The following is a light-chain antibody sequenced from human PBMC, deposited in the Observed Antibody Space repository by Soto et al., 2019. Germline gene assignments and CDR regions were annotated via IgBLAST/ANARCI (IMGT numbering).Light chain of an antibody. CDR3: QQYGSSPIFT. CDR1: QSVSSSY. CDR2: GAS. J-gene: IGKJ3*01. V-gene: IGKV3-20*01. Sequence: EIVLPQSPGTLSLSPGERATLSCRASQSVSSSYLAWYQQKPVQAPRHLIYGASSRATGIPDRFSGSGSGTDVTLTISRLEPEDFAVYSCQQYGSSPIFTVGPGTKVDIK.